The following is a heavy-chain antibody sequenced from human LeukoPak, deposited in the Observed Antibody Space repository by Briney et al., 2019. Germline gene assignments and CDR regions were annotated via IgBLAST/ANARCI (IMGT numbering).Heavy chain of an antibody. CDR2: ISGSGGST. D-gene: IGHD4-17*01. J-gene: IGHJ4*02. CDR1: GFAFSSYA. CDR3: AKGRAKATVTTGDH. Sequence: GGSLRLSCAASGFAFSSYAMSWVRQAPGKGLEWVSAISGSGGSTHYADSVKGRFTISRDNSKNTLYLQMNSLRADDTAVYYCAKGRAKATVTTGDHWGQGTLATVSS. V-gene: IGHV3-23*01.